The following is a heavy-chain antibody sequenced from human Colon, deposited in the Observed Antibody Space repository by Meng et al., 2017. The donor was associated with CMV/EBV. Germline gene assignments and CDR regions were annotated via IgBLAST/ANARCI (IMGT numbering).Heavy chain of an antibody. CDR2: TFYRSKWYN. Sequence: SQTLSLTCGISGDSVSSNTAAWNWIRQSPSRGLEWLGRTFYRSKWYNDYGPSVKGRVTINPDTSKNQFSLHLNSVTPEDTAVYYCARDLRVPYFHWGPGTLVTVSS. CDR3: ARDLRVPYFH. V-gene: IGHV6-1*01. CDR1: GDSVSSNTAA. J-gene: IGHJ1*01. D-gene: IGHD2/OR15-2a*01.